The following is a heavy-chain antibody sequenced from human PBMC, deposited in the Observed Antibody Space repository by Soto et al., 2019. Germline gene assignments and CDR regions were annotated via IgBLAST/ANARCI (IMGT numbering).Heavy chain of an antibody. Sequence: EVQLLESGGGLVQPGGSLRLSCAGSGFTFISYAMTWVRQAPGKGLEWVSGISGSGESTKYADSVKGRFTISRDNSKNTLYVQMNSLRAEDTAVYYCAKDLSYYPSNMDVWGQGTTVTVSS. D-gene: IGHD1-26*01. CDR2: ISGSGEST. V-gene: IGHV3-23*01. CDR1: GFTFISYA. CDR3: AKDLSYYPSNMDV. J-gene: IGHJ6*02.